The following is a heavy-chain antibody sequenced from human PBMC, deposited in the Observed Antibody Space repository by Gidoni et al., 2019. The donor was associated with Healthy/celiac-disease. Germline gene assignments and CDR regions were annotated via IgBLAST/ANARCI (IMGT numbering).Heavy chain of an antibody. J-gene: IGHJ4*02. D-gene: IGHD5-12*01. V-gene: IGHV3-53*01. CDR2: IYSGGST. CDR3: ARWGDGYNSDGTGVLTGFDY. CDR1: GFTVSSNY. Sequence: EVQLVESGGGLIQPGGSLRLSCAASGFTVSSNYMSWVRQAPGKGLEWVSVIYSGGSTYYADSVKGRFTISRDNSKNTLYLQMNSLRAEDTAVYYCARWGDGYNSDGTGVLTGFDYWGQGTLVTVSS.